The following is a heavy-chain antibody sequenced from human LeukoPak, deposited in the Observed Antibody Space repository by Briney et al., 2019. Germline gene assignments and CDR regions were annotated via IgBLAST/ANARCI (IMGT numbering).Heavy chain of an antibody. Sequence: GGSLRLSCAASGFTFSSYAMSWVRQAPGKGLEWVAGISGSGGSTYYADSVKGRFTVSRDNSKNTLYLQMNSLRAEDRAVYYCAKDVTWVQLCLDYWGQGTLVTVSS. CDR1: GFTFSSYA. CDR3: AKDVTWVQLCLDY. V-gene: IGHV3-23*01. CDR2: ISGSGGST. J-gene: IGHJ4*02. D-gene: IGHD5-18*01.